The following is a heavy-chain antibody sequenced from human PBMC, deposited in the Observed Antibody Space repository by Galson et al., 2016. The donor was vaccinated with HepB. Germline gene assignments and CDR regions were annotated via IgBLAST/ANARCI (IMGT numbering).Heavy chain of an antibody. J-gene: IGHJ4*02. CDR1: GFTVSSHH. CDR2: IYYNGHT. Sequence: LRLSCAASGFTVSSHHMSWVRQMPGKGPEWIGYIYYNGHTLYNPSLRSRVTMSLDTSKSRFSLEVTSMMAADTAIYYCARLQGFASGSYHFDYWGQGILVTVSS. V-gene: IGHV4-31*02. CDR3: ARLQGFASGSYHFDY. D-gene: IGHD3-10*01.